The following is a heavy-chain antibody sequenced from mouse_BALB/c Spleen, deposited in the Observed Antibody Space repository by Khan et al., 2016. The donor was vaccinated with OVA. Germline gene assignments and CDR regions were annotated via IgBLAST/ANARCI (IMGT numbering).Heavy chain of an antibody. CDR2: ISYDGSN. CDR1: GYSITSGYR. V-gene: IGHV3-6*02. J-gene: IGHJ1*01. D-gene: IGHD1-1*01. CDR3: ARGGAVVPYWYFDV. Sequence: EVQLQESGPGLVKPSQSLSLTCSVTGYSITSGYRWNWIRQFPGNKLEWMGYISYDGSNNYNPSLKNRISINRDTSKNQFFLQLNSVNTEDTATYYCARGGAVVPYWYFDVWGAGTTVTVSS.